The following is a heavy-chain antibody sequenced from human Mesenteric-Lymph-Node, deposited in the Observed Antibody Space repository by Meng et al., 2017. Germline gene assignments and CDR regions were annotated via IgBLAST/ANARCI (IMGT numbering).Heavy chain of an antibody. J-gene: IGHJ3*02. CDR1: GFTVSSNY. CDR3: ARIPPTYCGGDCFSFAFDI. Sequence: ETLSLTCAASGFTVSSNYMSGVRRAPGKGLEWVSVIYSGGSTYYADSVNGRFTISRDNSKNTLYLQMNSLRAEDTAVYYCARIPPTYCGGDCFSFAFDIWGQGTMVTVSS. D-gene: IGHD2-21*02. V-gene: IGHV3-53*01. CDR2: IYSGGST.